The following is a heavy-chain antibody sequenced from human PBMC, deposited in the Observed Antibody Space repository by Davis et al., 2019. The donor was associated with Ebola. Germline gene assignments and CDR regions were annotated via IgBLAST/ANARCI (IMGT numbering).Heavy chain of an antibody. V-gene: IGHV3-73*01. J-gene: IGHJ4*02. Sequence: GESLKIPCAASGFTFSGSAMHCVRQASGKGLEWVGRIRSKANSYATAYAASVKGRFTISRDDSKNTAYLQMNSLKTEDTAVYYCTSTVDTADYWGQGTLVTVSS. CDR2: IRSKANSYAT. CDR1: GFTFSGSA. D-gene: IGHD5-18*01. CDR3: TSTVDTADY.